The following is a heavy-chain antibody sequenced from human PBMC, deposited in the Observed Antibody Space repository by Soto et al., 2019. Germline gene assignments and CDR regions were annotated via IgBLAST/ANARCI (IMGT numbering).Heavy chain of an antibody. J-gene: IGHJ3*02. CDR2: ISWNSGSI. Sequence: EVQLVESGGGLVQPGRSLRLSCAASGFTFDDYAMHWVRQAPGKGLEWVSGISWNSGSIGYADSVKGRFTISRDNDKNSLYLQMNRLRAEDTALYYCAKDAPQDDACDIWGQGTMVAVSS. V-gene: IGHV3-9*01. CDR3: AKDAPQDDACDI. CDR1: GFTFDDYA.